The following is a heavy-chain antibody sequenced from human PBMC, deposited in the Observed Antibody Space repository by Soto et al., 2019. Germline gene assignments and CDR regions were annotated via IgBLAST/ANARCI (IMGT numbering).Heavy chain of an antibody. J-gene: IGHJ4*02. CDR3: ARQEYYYDSSGYYQVSFFDY. CDR1: GYSFTSYW. V-gene: IGHV5-51*01. D-gene: IGHD3-22*01. CDR2: IYPGDSDT. Sequence: GESLKISCKGSGYSFTSYWIGWVRQMPGKGLEWMGIIYPGDSDTRYSPSFQGQVTISADKSISTAYLQWSSLKASDTAMYYCARQEYYYDSSGYYQVSFFDYWGQGTLVTVS.